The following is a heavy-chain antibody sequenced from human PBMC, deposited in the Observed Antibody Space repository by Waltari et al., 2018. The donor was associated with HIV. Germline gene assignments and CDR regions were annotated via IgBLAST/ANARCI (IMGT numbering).Heavy chain of an antibody. CDR3: ARERFGSSYFGY. D-gene: IGHD6-6*01. V-gene: IGHV3-48*04. CDR2: IRSSSTTI. Sequence: EVQLVESGGGLVQPGGSLRLSCAASGFTSSSYSMNCFREAPGKGLGWVSYIRSSSTTINYADSVKGRFTISRDNAKNLLYLQMSSLRAEDTAVYFCARERFGSSYFGYWGQGTLVTVSS. J-gene: IGHJ4*02. CDR1: GFTSSSYS.